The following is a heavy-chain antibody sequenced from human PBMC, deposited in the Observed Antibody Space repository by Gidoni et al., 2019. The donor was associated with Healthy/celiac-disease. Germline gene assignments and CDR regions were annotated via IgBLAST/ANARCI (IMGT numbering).Heavy chain of an antibody. J-gene: IGHJ3*02. CDR2: IWYDGSNK. V-gene: IGHV3-33*01. D-gene: IGHD3-22*01. CDR1: GFTFSRYG. CDR3: ARGDYYYDSYAFDI. Sequence: QVQLVESGGGVVQPGRSLRLSCAASGFTFSRYGRHWVRQAPGKGLEWVAVIWYDGSNKYYADSVKGRFTISRDNSKNTLYLQMNSLRAEDTAVYYCARGDYYYDSYAFDIWGQGTMVTVSS.